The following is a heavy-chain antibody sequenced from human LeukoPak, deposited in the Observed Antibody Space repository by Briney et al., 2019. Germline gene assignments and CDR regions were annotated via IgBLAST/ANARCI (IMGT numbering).Heavy chain of an antibody. CDR3: ARTTSSSWDYFDY. V-gene: IGHV3-74*01. Sequence: GGSLRLSCAASGFTFSSYWMHWVRQAPGKGLVWVSRINSDGSSTNYADSVKGRFTISRDNSKNTLYLQMGSLRAEDMAVYYCARTTSSSWDYFDYWGQGTLVTVSS. D-gene: IGHD6-13*01. J-gene: IGHJ4*02. CDR2: INSDGSST. CDR1: GFTFSSYW.